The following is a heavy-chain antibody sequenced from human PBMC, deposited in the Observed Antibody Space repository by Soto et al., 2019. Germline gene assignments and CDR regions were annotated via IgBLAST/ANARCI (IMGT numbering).Heavy chain of an antibody. CDR3: ARENVLSYVDTAMVDYFDY. CDR2: ISGYNGDT. CDR1: GGTLSSYA. Sequence: ASVKVSCTDSGGTLSSYAISWVRQAHGQGLEWMGWISGYNGDTHYAQKFQGRVTMATDTSTSTAYMELRSLRSDDTAMYYCARENVLSYVDTAMVDYFDYWGQGTLVTVSS. D-gene: IGHD5-18*01. V-gene: IGHV1-18*01. J-gene: IGHJ4*02.